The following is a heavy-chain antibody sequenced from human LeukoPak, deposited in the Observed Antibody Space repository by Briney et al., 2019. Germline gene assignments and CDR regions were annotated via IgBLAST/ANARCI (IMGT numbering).Heavy chain of an antibody. CDR3: ATRSYYDFWSGYHNWFDP. Sequence: GASVKVSCKASGGTFSSYAISWVRQAPGQGLEWMGRIIPILGIANYAQKFQGRVTITADNSTNTAHMELSSPRSEDTAVYYCATRSYYDFWSGYHNWFDPWGQGTLVTVSS. D-gene: IGHD3-3*01. J-gene: IGHJ5*02. CDR2: IIPILGIA. CDR1: GGTFSSYA. V-gene: IGHV1-69*04.